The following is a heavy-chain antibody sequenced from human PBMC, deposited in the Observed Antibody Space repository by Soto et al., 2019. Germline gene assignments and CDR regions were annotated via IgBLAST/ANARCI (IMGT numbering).Heavy chain of an antibody. V-gene: IGHV1-8*02. J-gene: IGHJ6*02. D-gene: IGHD4-17*01. CDR3: ARGVTTGLSYVRRDV. CDR2: MNPNSGNT. CDR1: GYTFTGYY. Sequence: ASVKVSCKASGYTFTGYYMHWVRQAPGQGLEWMGWMNPNSGNTGYAQKFQGRVTMTRNTSISTAYMELSSLRSEDTVVYYCARGVTTGLSYVRRDVWGQGTTVTVSS.